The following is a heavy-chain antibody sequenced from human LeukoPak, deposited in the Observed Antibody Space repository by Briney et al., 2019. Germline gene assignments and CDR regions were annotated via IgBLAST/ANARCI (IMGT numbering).Heavy chain of an antibody. D-gene: IGHD2-21*02. CDR1: GFPFSSYW. CDR3: ANQGDWTYGLFDY. V-gene: IGHV3-7*01. Sequence: GGSLRLSCVASGFPFSSYWMTWVRQAPGKGLEWVANIKQDGSKKSYVDSVKGRFTISRDNAKNSLYLQMNSLRAEDTAIYYCANQGDWTYGLFDYWGQGTLVTVSS. J-gene: IGHJ4*02. CDR2: IKQDGSKK.